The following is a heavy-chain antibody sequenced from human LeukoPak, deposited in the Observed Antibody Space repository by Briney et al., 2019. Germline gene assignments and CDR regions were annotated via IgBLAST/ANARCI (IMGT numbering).Heavy chain of an antibody. V-gene: IGHV3-21*01. CDR1: GFTFSSYS. J-gene: IGHJ4*02. CDR3: ARDVRWFFDY. CDR2: ISSSSSYI. D-gene: IGHD2-15*01. Sequence: GGSLRLSCAASGFTFSSYSMNWVRQAPGKGLEWVSSISSSSSYIYYADSVKGRFTTSRDNAKNSLYLQMNSLRAEDTAVYYCARDVRWFFDYWGQGTLVTVSS.